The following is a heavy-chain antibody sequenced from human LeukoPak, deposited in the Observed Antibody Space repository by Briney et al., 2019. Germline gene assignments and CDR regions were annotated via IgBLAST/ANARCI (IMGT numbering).Heavy chain of an antibody. D-gene: IGHD6-13*01. Sequence: GGSLRLSCAASGFTLSSCAMNWVRQAPGKGLEWVSTILSGGSTYYADSVKGRFTISRDTSKNTLYLQMNSLRPEDTAVYYCAKDMVAAANWFDPWGQGTLVTVSS. V-gene: IGHV3-23*01. J-gene: IGHJ5*02. CDR2: ILSGGST. CDR3: AKDMVAAANWFDP. CDR1: GFTLSSCA.